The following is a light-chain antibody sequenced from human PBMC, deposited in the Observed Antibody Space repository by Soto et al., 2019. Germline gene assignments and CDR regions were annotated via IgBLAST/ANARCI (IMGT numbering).Light chain of an antibody. CDR2: AAT. V-gene: IGKV1-39*02. Sequence: DVQLTQSPSLLSASVGDRVTITCRASPSIGSYLNWYQHKPGKAPRLLIFAATTLESGVPSSFSGSGFNKDFTLTVSSLKPEDFATYYCQQNYDVPYTFGQGTRVEIK. J-gene: IGKJ2*01. CDR1: PSIGSY. CDR3: QQNYDVPYT.